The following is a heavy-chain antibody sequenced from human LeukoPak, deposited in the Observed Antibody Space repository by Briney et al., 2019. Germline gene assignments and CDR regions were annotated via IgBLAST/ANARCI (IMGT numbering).Heavy chain of an antibody. CDR1: GDSISSSDW. CDR3: ARVSTTVVPDY. V-gene: IGHV4-4*02. D-gene: IGHD4-23*01. Sequence: PSETLSLTCAVSGDSISSSDWWSCVRQPPGKGLEWRGESYHSSSTNYNPSLKSRLTTTVDKSTKQYSLKLSSVTAADTAGYYCARVSTTVVPDYWGQGTLVTVSS. CDR2: SYHSSST. J-gene: IGHJ4*02.